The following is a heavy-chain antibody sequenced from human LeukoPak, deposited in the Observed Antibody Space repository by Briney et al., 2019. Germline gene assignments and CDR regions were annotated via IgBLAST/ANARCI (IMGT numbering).Heavy chain of an antibody. CDR1: GFNVNSIY. CDR3: ARTLRGYSYLGYFDY. J-gene: IGHJ4*02. Sequence: GGSLRLSCAASGFNVNSIYMSWVRQAPGKGLEGVSVIYSSGTTDYADSVKGRFTISRDDSKNTLYLQMNSLRAEDTAIYYCARTLRGYSYLGYFDYWGQGILVTVSS. V-gene: IGHV3-66*01. D-gene: IGHD5-18*01. CDR2: IYSSGTT.